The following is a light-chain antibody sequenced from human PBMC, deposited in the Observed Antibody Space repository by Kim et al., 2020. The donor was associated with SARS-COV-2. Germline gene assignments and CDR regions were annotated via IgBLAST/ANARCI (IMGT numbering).Light chain of an antibody. CDR1: SSAVGGYNY. CDR2: DVS. V-gene: IGLV2-14*04. Sequence: GQSITISCTETSSAVGGYNYVSWYQQHPGKAPKLMIYDVSKRPSGVSNRFSGSKSGNTASLTISGLQAEDEADYYCSSYTSSSTLVFGGGTQLTVL. J-gene: IGLJ2*01. CDR3: SSYTSSSTLV.